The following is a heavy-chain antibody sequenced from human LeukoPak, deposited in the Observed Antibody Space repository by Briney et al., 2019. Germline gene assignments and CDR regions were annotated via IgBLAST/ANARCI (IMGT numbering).Heavy chain of an antibody. CDR1: GFTFSGHS. D-gene: IGHD3-22*01. J-gene: IGHJ3*01. V-gene: IGHV3-21*01. Sequence: TGGSLRLSCAASGFTFSGHSVNWVRQAPGKGLEWVSSISSGSSYIFYADSVKGRFTISRDNAKNSVYLQMNNLRGDDTAVYYCARVSQVGDYYDSAVQDAMDLWGQGTMVIVSS. CDR3: ARVSQVGDYYDSAVQDAMDL. CDR2: ISSGSSYI.